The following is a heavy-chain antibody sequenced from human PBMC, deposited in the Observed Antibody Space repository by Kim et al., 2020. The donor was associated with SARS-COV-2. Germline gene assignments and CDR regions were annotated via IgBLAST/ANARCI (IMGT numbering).Heavy chain of an antibody. CDR1: GGSISSSSYY. CDR2: IYYSGST. D-gene: IGHD2-15*01. CDR3: ARRERQYCSGGSCYSNWFDP. Sequence: SETLSLTCTVSGGSISSSSYYWAWIRQPPGKGLEWIGSIYYSGSTYYNPSLKSRVTISVDTSKNQFSLKLSSVTAADTAVYYCARRERQYCSGGSCYSNWFDPWGQGTLVTVSS. V-gene: IGHV4-39*01. J-gene: IGHJ5*02.